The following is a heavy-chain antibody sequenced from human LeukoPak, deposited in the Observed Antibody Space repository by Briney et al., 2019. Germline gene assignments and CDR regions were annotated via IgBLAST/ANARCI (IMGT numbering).Heavy chain of an antibody. Sequence: PGGSLRLSCAASGFTFSSYEMNWVRQAPGKGLEWVSYISSSGSTIYYADSVKGRFTISRDNAKNSLYLQMNSLRAEDTAVYHFVCGSFSLYRGNYWGQGTLVTVSS. J-gene: IGHJ4*02. V-gene: IGHV3-48*03. D-gene: IGHD6-13*01. CDR2: ISSSGSTI. CDR3: VCGSFSLYRGNY. CDR1: GFTFSSYE.